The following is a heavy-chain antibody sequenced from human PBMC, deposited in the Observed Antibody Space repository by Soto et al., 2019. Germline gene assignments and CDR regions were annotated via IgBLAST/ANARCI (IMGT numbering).Heavy chain of an antibody. CDR3: ARDRDFWSGLYGMDV. J-gene: IGHJ6*02. D-gene: IGHD3-3*01. CDR2: ISYDGSNK. CDR1: GFTFSSYA. Sequence: SLLLSFAASGFTFSSYAMHWVRQAPGKGLEWVAVISYDGSNKYYADSVKGRFTISRDNSKNTLYLQMNSLRAEDTAVYYCARDRDFWSGLYGMDVWGQGTTVTVSS. V-gene: IGHV3-30-3*01.